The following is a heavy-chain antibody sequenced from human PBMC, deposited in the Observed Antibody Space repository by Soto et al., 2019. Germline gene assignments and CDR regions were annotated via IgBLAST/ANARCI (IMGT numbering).Heavy chain of an antibody. CDR3: ARVRHSSGWTVDDAFDI. CDR2: IIPILGIA. CDR1: GGTFSSYT. J-gene: IGHJ3*02. V-gene: IGHV1-69*02. D-gene: IGHD6-19*01. Sequence: QVQLVQSGAEVKKPGSSVKVSCKASGGTFSSYTISWVRQAPGQGLEWMGRIIPILGIANYAQKFQGRVTITAXXSXSXVYMELSSLRSEDTAVYYCARVRHSSGWTVDDAFDIWGQGTMVTVSS.